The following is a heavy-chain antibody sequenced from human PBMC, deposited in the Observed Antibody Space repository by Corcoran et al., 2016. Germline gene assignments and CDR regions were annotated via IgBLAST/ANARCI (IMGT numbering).Heavy chain of an antibody. CDR3: AKDSDGDYVSAFDI. D-gene: IGHD4-17*01. J-gene: IGHJ3*02. Sequence: QVQLVESGRGVVQPGRSLRLSFAASAFTFSSYGMHWVLQAPGKGLEWVTVISYDGSNKYYADSVKGRFTISRNNSKNTLYLQMNSLGAEEKAVYYGAKDSDGDYVSAFDIWGQGTMVTVSS. CDR1: AFTFSSYG. CDR2: ISYDGSNK. V-gene: IGHV3-30*18.